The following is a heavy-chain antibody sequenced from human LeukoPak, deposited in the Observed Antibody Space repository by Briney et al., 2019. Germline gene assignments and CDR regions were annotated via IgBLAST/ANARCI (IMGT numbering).Heavy chain of an antibody. Sequence: TSETLSLTCTVSGGSISSYYWSWIRQPAGKGLEWIWRIYTSGSTNYNPSLKSRVTMSVDTSKNQFSLKLSSVTAADTAVYYCARSYYDFWSGYFPVWGQGTLVTVSS. V-gene: IGHV4-4*07. D-gene: IGHD3-3*01. CDR3: ARSYYDFWSGYFPV. J-gene: IGHJ4*02. CDR2: IYTSGST. CDR1: GGSISSYY.